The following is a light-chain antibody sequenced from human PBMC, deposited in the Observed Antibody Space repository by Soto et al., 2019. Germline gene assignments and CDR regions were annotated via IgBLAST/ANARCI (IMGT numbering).Light chain of an antibody. Sequence: EIVLTQSPGTLSLSPGERAALSCRASQSVSSNSLAWYQQKPGQAPRLLIYGASNRATGIPDRFSGSGSETDFTLTISRLEPEDFAVYYCHQYGSSPATFGQGTKVDIK. CDR1: QSVSSNS. V-gene: IGKV3-20*01. J-gene: IGKJ1*01. CDR3: HQYGSSPAT. CDR2: GAS.